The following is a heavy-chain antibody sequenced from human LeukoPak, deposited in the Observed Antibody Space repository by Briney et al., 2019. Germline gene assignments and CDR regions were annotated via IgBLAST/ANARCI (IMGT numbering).Heavy chain of an antibody. V-gene: IGHV4-59*01. Sequence: SETLSLTCTVSGGSIINYYWSWIRQPPGKGLEWIAYIYYSGSTSYNPSLKSRVTISVDTSKNQFSLKLSSVTAADTAVYYCARTYGDYRFDYWGQGSLVTVSS. CDR1: GGSIINYY. CDR3: ARTYGDYRFDY. CDR2: IYYSGST. D-gene: IGHD4-17*01. J-gene: IGHJ4*02.